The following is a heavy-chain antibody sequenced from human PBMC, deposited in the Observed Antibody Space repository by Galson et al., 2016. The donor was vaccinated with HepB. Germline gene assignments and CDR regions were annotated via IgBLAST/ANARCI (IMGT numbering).Heavy chain of an antibody. CDR1: GFTFSGFW. Sequence: SLRLSCAGSGFTFSGFWMTWVRQAPGKGLEWVANIKGDGSQNYVVGPAQGRFTISRDNAKNSLYLQMDSLRAEDTAVYYCVRAPRATAYYYDYWGQGTLVTVSS. J-gene: IGHJ4*02. D-gene: IGHD5-18*01. CDR2: IKGDGSQN. V-gene: IGHV3-7*03. CDR3: VRAPRATAYYYDY.